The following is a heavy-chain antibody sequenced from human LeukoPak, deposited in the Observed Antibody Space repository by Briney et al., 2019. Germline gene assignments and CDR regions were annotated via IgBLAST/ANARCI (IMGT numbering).Heavy chain of an antibody. CDR1: GGTFSSYA. D-gene: IGHD3-9*01. CDR3: TRDGPPYFDWLYYVMDI. J-gene: IGHJ6*04. V-gene: IGHV1-69*13. CDR2: IIPIFGTA. Sequence: VKVSCKASGGTFSSYAISWVRQAPGQGLEWMGGIIPIFGTANYAQKFQGRVTITADESTSTAYMELSSLKTEDSAVYYCTRDGPPYFDWLYYVMDIWGKGTTVTVSS.